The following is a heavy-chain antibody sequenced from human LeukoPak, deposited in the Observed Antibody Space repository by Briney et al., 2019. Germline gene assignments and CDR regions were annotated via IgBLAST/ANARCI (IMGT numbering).Heavy chain of an antibody. V-gene: IGHV4-59*08. CDR1: GGSISSYY. D-gene: IGHD2-8*01. CDR2: IYSTGST. J-gene: IGHJ4*02. Sequence: PSETLSLTCTVSGGSISSYYWSWIRQPPGKELEWSGYIYSTGSTSYNPSLKSRVTISIDTSKNQFSLNLNSVTAADTAVYYCARAPILYDFDFWGQGTLVTVFS. CDR3: ARAPILYDFDF.